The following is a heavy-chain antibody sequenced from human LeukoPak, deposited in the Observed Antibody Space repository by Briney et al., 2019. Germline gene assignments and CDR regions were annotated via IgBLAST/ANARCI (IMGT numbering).Heavy chain of an antibody. CDR1: GYTFTSFG. V-gene: IGHV1-18*01. CDR2: ISAYNGNT. CDR3: ARPSRTLYDSRDKGFGY. J-gene: IGHJ4*02. D-gene: IGHD3-22*01. Sequence: SLKLSCTASGYTFTSFGISWGRHAPGQRLEWIGCISAYNGNTNYAQKLQRRVTMTTDTSRSTAYMELRSLRSDDTAVYYCARPSRTLYDSRDKGFGYWGQGTLVTVS.